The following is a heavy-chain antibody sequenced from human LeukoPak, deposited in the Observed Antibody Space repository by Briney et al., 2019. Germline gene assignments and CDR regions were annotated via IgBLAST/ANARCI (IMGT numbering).Heavy chain of an antibody. J-gene: IGHJ4*02. D-gene: IGHD6-6*01. CDR2: ISYDGSNK. V-gene: IGHV3-30-3*01. CDR1: GFTFSSYA. Sequence: PGGSLRLSCAASGFTFSSYAMHWVRQAPGKGLEWVAVISYDGSNKYYADSVKGRFTISRDNSKNTLYLQMNNLRAEDTAVYYCARDGGGIAARPPGDYWGQGTLVTVSS. CDR3: ARDGGGIAARPPGDY.